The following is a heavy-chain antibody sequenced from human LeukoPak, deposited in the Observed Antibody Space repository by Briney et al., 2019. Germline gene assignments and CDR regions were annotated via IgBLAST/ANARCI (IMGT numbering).Heavy chain of an antibody. CDR1: GFTFSSCG. J-gene: IGHJ4*02. V-gene: IGHV3-33*01. CDR2: IWYDGSNK. CDR3: ARDSRAGYYDSSGYEDFDY. Sequence: GGSLRLSCAASGFTFSSCGMHWVRQAPGKGLEGVAVIWYDGSNKYYADSVKGRFTISRDNSKNTLYLQMNSLRAEDTAVYYCARDSRAGYYDSSGYEDFDYWGQGTLVTVSS. D-gene: IGHD3-22*01.